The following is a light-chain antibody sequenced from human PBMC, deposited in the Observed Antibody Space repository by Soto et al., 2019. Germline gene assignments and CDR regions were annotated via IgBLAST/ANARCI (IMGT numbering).Light chain of an antibody. Sequence: QSALTQPASVSGSPGQSITISCTGTTSDIGGYNCVSWYQQHPGKAPQVMIYGVTNRPSGVSNRFSGSKSGYTASLTISGLLVEDEADYYCSSCTSSSTLVFGGGTKLTVL. J-gene: IGLJ3*02. CDR3: SSCTSSSTLV. CDR2: GVT. CDR1: TSDIGGYNC. V-gene: IGLV2-14*03.